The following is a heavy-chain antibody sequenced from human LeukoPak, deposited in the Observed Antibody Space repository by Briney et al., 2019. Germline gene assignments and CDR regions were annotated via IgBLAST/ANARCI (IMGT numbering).Heavy chain of an antibody. CDR2: ITGADDTT. V-gene: IGHV3-23*01. Sequence: GGSLRLSCAGSGFTFSDAAMTWVRQPPGKGLEWVSTITGADDTTYYADSVQGRFTISRDYSRDTVHLQMNSLKTADTAIYYCAKGPKLNSSYHPGYWGQGTLVTVSS. CDR1: GFTFSDAA. J-gene: IGHJ4*02. D-gene: IGHD2/OR15-2a*01. CDR3: AKGPKLNSSYHPGY.